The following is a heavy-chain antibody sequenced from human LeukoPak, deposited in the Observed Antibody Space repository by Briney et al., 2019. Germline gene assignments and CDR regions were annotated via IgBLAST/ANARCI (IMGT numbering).Heavy chain of an antibody. J-gene: IGHJ3*02. D-gene: IGHD2-15*01. CDR3: ARVHYCSGDSCPDAFDI. CDR2: IYYSGST. V-gene: IGHV4-59*01. Sequence: SETLSLTCTVSGGSISSYYWSWIRQPPGKGLEWIGYIYYSGSTNYNPSLKSRVTISVDTSKNQFSLKLSSVTAADTAVYYCARVHYCSGDSCPDAFDIWGQGTMVTVS. CDR1: GGSISSYY.